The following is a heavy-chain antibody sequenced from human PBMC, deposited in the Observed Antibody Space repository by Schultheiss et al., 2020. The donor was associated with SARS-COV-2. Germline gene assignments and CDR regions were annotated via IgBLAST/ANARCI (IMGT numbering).Heavy chain of an antibody. CDR2: IYTSGST. V-gene: IGHV4-4*07. J-gene: IGHJ4*02. CDR3: ARRLRLGYCSSTSCYNFREFDY. D-gene: IGHD2-2*02. CDR1: GGSISSYF. Sequence: SETLSLTCSVFGGSISSYFWSWIRQTPGKGLEWIGRIYTSGSTNYNPSLKSRVTMSVDTSKNQFSLKLSSVTAADTAVYYCARRLRLGYCSSTSCYNFREFDYWGQGTLVTVSS.